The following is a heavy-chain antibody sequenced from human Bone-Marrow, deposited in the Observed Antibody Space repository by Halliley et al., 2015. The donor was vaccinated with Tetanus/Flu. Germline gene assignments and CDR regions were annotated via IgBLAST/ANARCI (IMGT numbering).Heavy chain of an antibody. Sequence: TLSLTCTVSSDSISSVSYFWAWIRQPPGKGLEWIGSIYYSGSTYYNPSLKSRATISVDTSKNQFSLRLSSVTAADTSVYYCARHLHRGSGNFSVQYYYDTWGQGALVTVSA. D-gene: IGHD3-10*01. CDR3: ARHLHRGSGNFSVQYYYDT. CDR2: IYYSGST. J-gene: IGHJ4*02. V-gene: IGHV4-39*01. CDR1: SDSISSVSYF.